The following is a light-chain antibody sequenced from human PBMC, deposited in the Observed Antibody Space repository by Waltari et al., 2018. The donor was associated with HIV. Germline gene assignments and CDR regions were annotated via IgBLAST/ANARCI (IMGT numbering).Light chain of an antibody. CDR1: QRALYRSDNRNY. CDR2: WAS. J-gene: IGKJ1*01. V-gene: IGKV4-1*01. Sequence: DLVITQSPESLAVSLGERATIHCTSSQRALYRSDNRNYLAGYQQKPGHPPKLLFSWASARESGLPDRFSGSGSGTDFTLTIRSLQAEDVAIYYCQQYSTFPWTFGQGTKVGIK. CDR3: QQYSTFPWT.